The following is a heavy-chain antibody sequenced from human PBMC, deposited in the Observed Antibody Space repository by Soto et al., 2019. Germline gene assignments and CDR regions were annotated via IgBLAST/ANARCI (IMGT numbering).Heavy chain of an antibody. D-gene: IGHD3-9*01. Sequence: QVQLVQSGAEVKKPGASVKVSCKASGYTFTSYAMHWVRQAPGQRLEWMGWINAVNGNTKHSQKFQARLTITTDTSASTAYMALSSLRSEGTAVYYCARNLMDYDILTGYYMAYYFDSWGQGTLVTVSS. J-gene: IGHJ4*02. V-gene: IGHV1-3*01. CDR3: ARNLMDYDILTGYYMAYYFDS. CDR1: GYTFTSYA. CDR2: INAVNGNT.